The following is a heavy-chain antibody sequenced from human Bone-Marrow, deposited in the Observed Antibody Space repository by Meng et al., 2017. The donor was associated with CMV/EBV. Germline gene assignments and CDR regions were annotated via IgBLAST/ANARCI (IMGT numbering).Heavy chain of an antibody. CDR3: AREYSGSFED. D-gene: IGHD6-6*01. V-gene: IGHV3-21*06. CDR1: GFIFSSYT. Sequence: GGSLRLSCAASGFIFSSYTMNWVRQAPGKGLEWVSSISSSSNYLYYADSVKGRFTISRDNAKNSLYLQMNSLRAEDTAVYYCAREYSGSFEDWGQGTLVTVSS. CDR2: ISSSSNYL. J-gene: IGHJ4*02.